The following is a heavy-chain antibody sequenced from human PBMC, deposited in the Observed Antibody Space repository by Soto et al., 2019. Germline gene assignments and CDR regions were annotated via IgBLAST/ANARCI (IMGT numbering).Heavy chain of an antibody. CDR3: ARDGPPTTTGVGPVYTTDV. J-gene: IGHJ6*02. V-gene: IGHV1-46*01. Sequence: QMQLVQSGAEVKKPGASVKVSCQASGYTFTSNQMHWVRQAPGQGLEWMGMINPSGGRTTYAQRFQGRVMMTRDTSTSTIYMELSSLRSEDTAMYYCARDGPPTTTGVGPVYTTDVWGQGTTVTVS. D-gene: IGHD3-3*01. CDR2: INPSGGRT. CDR1: GYTFTSNQ.